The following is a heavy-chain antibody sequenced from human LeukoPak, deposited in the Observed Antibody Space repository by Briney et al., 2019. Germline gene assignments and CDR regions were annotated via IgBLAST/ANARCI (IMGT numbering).Heavy chain of an antibody. D-gene: IGHD6-19*01. Sequence: ASVKVSCKASGYTFTGYYMHWVRQAPGQGLEWMGWINPNSGGTNYAQKFQGRVTMTRDASISTAYMELSRLRSDDTAVYYCAAVAGLGNAFDIWGQGTMVTVSS. CDR1: GYTFTGYY. CDR2: INPNSGGT. J-gene: IGHJ3*02. V-gene: IGHV1-2*02. CDR3: AAVAGLGNAFDI.